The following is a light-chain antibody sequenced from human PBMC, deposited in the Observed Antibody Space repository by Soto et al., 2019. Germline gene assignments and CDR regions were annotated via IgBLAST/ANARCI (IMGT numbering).Light chain of an antibody. CDR3: QTWGTGIQV. Sequence: QLVLTQSPSASDSLGASVTLTCTLSSGHSSYAIAWHQQQPEKGPRYLMKLNSDGSHSKGDGIPDRFSGSSSGAERYLTSSSLQSEDEADYYCQTWGTGIQVFGGGTKLTVL. J-gene: IGLJ3*02. CDR2: LNSDGSH. CDR1: SGHSSYA. V-gene: IGLV4-69*01.